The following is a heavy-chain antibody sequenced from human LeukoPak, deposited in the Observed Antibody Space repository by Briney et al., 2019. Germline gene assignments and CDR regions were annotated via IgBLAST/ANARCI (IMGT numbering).Heavy chain of an antibody. CDR2: ISGSGGST. D-gene: IGHD3-10*01. CDR3: AKDHPMVRGPMDY. Sequence: GGSLRLSCAASGFTFSTYAMSWVRQAPGKGLEWVSAISGSGGSTYYADSVKGRFTISRDNSKNTLYLQTNSLRAEDTAVYYCAKDHPMVRGPMDYWGQGTLVTVSS. J-gene: IGHJ4*02. V-gene: IGHV3-23*01. CDR1: GFTFSTYA.